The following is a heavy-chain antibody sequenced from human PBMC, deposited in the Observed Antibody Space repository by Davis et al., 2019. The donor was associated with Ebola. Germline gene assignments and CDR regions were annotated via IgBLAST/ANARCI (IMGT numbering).Heavy chain of an antibody. CDR3: AKGLGYCSSTSCPLGY. Sequence: GESLSLSCAASAFTFYAYAMHWVRQAPEKGLEWVSGISWNSGSIGYADSVKGRFTISRDNAKNSLYLQMNSLRAEDTALYYCAKGLGYCSSTSCPLGYWGQGTLVTVSS. D-gene: IGHD2-2*01. CDR2: ISWNSGSI. V-gene: IGHV3-9*01. J-gene: IGHJ4*02. CDR1: AFTFYAYA.